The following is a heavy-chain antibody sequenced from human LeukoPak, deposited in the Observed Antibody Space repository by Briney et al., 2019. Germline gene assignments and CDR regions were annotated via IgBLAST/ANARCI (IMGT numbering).Heavy chain of an antibody. CDR2: MKEDGSEE. D-gene: IGHD1-26*01. J-gene: IGHJ4*02. Sequence: GGSLRLSCAASGFTFSTSWVTWIRQTPGKGLEWLANMKEDGSEENYLDSVKGRFTISRDNTKNLLYLQMNSLRVEDTAVYYCARGGSHSMYWGQGTLVTVSS. V-gene: IGHV3-7*04. CDR1: GFTFSTSW. CDR3: ARGGSHSMY.